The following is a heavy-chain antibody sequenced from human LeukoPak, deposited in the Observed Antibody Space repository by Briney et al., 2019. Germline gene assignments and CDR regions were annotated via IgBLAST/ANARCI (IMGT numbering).Heavy chain of an antibody. CDR1: GLAFSTSG. Sequence: GGSLRLSCTASGLAFSTSGFNWVHQAPGKGLEWVASIGPTGSDRYHADSIKGRFTISRDNANNFLYLQMNSLRTEDTAVYYCATETNGRHYDYWGQGTLLTVSS. J-gene: IGHJ4*02. D-gene: IGHD1-14*01. V-gene: IGHV3-21*06. CDR2: IGPTGSDR. CDR3: ATETNGRHYDY.